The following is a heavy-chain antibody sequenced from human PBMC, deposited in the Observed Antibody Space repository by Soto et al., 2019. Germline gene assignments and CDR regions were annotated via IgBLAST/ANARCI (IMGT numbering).Heavy chain of an antibody. D-gene: IGHD2-2*01. CDR2: INPNRAHT. Sequence: GASVKVSCKSSGYTFPDYYVHWLRQPPGPGRGWVGWINPNRAHTKYTQKFQGRDTLTRYTSITTAYLELRSLESDDTPVFYCSRERITPGATGVFYHYGLDVWGQGTTVTV. CDR1: GYTFPDYY. V-gene: IGHV1-2*02. CDR3: SRERITPGATGVFYHYGLDV. J-gene: IGHJ6*02.